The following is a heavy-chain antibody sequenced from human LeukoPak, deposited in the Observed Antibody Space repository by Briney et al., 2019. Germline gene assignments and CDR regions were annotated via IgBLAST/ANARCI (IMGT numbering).Heavy chain of an antibody. CDR1: GGSFSGYY. J-gene: IGHJ4*02. CDR2: INHSGST. V-gene: IGHV4-34*01. Sequence: ASETLSLTCAVYGGSFSGYYWSWIRQPPGKGLEWIGEINHSGSTNYNPSLKSRVTISVDTSKNQFSLKLSSVTAADTAVYYCARVSAVVTLGYWGQGTPVTVSS. D-gene: IGHD4-23*01. CDR3: ARVSAVVTLGY.